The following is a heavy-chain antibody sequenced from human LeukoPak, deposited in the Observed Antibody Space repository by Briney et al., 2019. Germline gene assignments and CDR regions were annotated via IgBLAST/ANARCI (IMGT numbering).Heavy chain of an antibody. V-gene: IGHV3-30*02. CDR3: AKDLYDFWSGYYTFFDY. CDR2: IRYDGSNK. J-gene: IGHJ4*02. CDR1: GFTFSSYG. Sequence: GGSLRLSCAASGFTFSSYGMHWVRQAPGKGLEWVAFIRYDGSNKYYADSVKGRFTISRGNSKNTLYLQMNSLRAEDTAVYYCAKDLYDFWSGYYTFFDYWGQGTLVTVSS. D-gene: IGHD3-3*01.